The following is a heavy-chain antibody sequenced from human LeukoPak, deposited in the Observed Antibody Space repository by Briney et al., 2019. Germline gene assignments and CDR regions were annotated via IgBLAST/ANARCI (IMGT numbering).Heavy chain of an antibody. V-gene: IGHV1-2*02. CDR1: GYTFNGYY. CDR3: ARVGGPGYSSGWYGY. D-gene: IGHD6-19*01. J-gene: IGHJ4*02. Sequence: VASVKVSCKASGYTFNGYYLHWVRQAPGQGLEWMGWINPNSGGTNYAQKFQGRVTMTRDTSISTAYMEVSRLRSDDTAVYYCARVGGPGYSSGWYGYWGQGTLVTVSS. CDR2: INPNSGGT.